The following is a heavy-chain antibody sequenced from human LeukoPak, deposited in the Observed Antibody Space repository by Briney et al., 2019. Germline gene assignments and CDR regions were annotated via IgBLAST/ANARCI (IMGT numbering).Heavy chain of an antibody. D-gene: IGHD2-2*01. V-gene: IGHV1-46*01. J-gene: IGHJ6*03. CDR1: GYTFTSYA. CDR2: TNPSGGST. CDR3: ARDIGVEYCSSTSCKQTAGYYYMDV. Sequence: ASVKVSCKASGYTFTSYAMHWVRQAPGQGLEWMGITNPSGGSTSYAQKFQGRVTMTRDTSTSTVYMELSSLRSEDTAVYYCARDIGVEYCSSTSCKQTAGYYYMDVWGKGTTVTVSS.